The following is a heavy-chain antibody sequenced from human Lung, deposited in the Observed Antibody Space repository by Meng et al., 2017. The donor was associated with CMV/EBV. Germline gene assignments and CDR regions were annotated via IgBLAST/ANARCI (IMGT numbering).Heavy chain of an antibody. Sequence: SXXVSCKASGGTFSSYTISWVRQAPGQGLEWMGRIIPILGIANYAQKFQGRVTITADKSTSTAYMELCSLRSEDTAVYYCARVGRNFYGMDVWGQGTTVTVSS. CDR2: IIPILGIA. CDR3: ARVGRNFYGMDV. D-gene: IGHD1-14*01. V-gene: IGHV1-69*02. CDR1: GGTFSSYT. J-gene: IGHJ6*02.